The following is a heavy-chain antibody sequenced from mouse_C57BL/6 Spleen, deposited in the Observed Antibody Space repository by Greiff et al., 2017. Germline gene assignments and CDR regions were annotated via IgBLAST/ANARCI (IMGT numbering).Heavy chain of an antibody. CDR3: ARDTLGYGP. CDR1: GFTFSSYA. Sequence: EVKLVESGGGLAKPGGSLKLSCAASGFTFSSYAMSWVRQTPEKRLEWVATISDGGSYTYYPDNVKGRFTISRDNAKNNLYLQMSHLKSEDTAMYYCARDTLGYGPWGQGTTLTVSS. V-gene: IGHV5-4*01. J-gene: IGHJ2*01. D-gene: IGHD1-2*01. CDR2: ISDGGSYT.